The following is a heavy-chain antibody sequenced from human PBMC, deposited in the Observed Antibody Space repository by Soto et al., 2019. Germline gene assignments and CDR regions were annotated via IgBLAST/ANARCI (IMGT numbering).Heavy chain of an antibody. CDR2: VYTTGST. CDR1: VGSINTYY. J-gene: IGHJ4*02. Sequence: ETLSLTCTVTVGSINTYYWSWIRQSAGKGLEWIGRVYTTGSTYYNPSLKSRVTISVDTSKNQFSLKLSSVTAADTAVYYCARQGRGYFDYWGQGTLVTVSS. V-gene: IGHV4-59*05. CDR3: ARQGRGYFDY.